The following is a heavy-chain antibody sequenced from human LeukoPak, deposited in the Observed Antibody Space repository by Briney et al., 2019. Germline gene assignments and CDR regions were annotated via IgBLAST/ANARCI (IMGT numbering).Heavy chain of an antibody. V-gene: IGHV5-51*01. CDR3: ARPYDSGWTGFEY. Sequence: GESLKISCKGSGYSFPSYWTAWGRQMPGKGLEWMGIIYPGDSDTRYSPSFQGQVTISADKSISTAYLQWSSLKASDTAMYYCARPYDSGWTGFEYWGQGTLVTVSS. CDR2: IYPGDSDT. J-gene: IGHJ4*02. CDR1: GYSFPSYW. D-gene: IGHD6-19*01.